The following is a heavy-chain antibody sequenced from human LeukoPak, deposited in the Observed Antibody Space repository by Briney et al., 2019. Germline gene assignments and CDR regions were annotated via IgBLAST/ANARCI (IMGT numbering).Heavy chain of an antibody. Sequence: SETLSLTCTVSGDSISNPYYWGWIRQPPGKGLEWIGSISHSGSTFYTPSLRSRVTISLDTSENQFSLKLNSVTAADTAVYYCARDTWKDYYYYFMDVWGKGTTVTVSS. D-gene: IGHD1-1*01. CDR3: ARDTWKDYYYYFMDV. CDR2: ISHSGST. V-gene: IGHV4-38-2*02. J-gene: IGHJ6*03. CDR1: GDSISNPYY.